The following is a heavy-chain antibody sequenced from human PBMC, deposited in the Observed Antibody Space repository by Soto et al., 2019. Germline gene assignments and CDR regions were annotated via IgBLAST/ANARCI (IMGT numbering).Heavy chain of an antibody. Sequence: QVQLVQSGAEVKKPGSSVTVSCKASGGTFSSYTISWVRQAPGQGLEWMGGIIPIFGTANYAQKFQGRVTITADDSTSTAYMELSSLRSEDTAVYYCARGNHRWLQLWYFDPWGRGTLVTVSS. V-gene: IGHV1-69*12. CDR1: GGTFSSYT. CDR3: ARGNHRWLQLWYFDP. D-gene: IGHD5-12*01. CDR2: IIPIFGTA. J-gene: IGHJ2*01.